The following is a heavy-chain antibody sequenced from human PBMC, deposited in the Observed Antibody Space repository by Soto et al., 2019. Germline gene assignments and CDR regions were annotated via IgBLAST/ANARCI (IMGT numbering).Heavy chain of an antibody. Sequence: SETLSLTCTVSGGYISSGGYYWSWVRQSPGKGLEWIGEIYPSGSTNYNPPLKSRVTISVDKSKNQFSLKLTSVTAADTAVYYCARRNYDTSGYYYWFDPWGQGTLVTV. D-gene: IGHD3-22*01. CDR2: IYPSGST. J-gene: IGHJ5*02. V-gene: IGHV4-39*07. CDR3: ARRNYDTSGYYYWFDP. CDR1: GGYISSGGYY.